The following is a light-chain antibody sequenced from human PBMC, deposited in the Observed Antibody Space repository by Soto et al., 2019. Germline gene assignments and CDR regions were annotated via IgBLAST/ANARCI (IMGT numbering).Light chain of an antibody. Sequence: EVVMTQSPGTLSVSPGERVTLSCRASQSVRSSLAWYQQKPGQAPRLLIYGASTRATGIPARFSGSGSGTEFTLTISSLQSEDFALYFCQQYHNWPPLTFGGGTKVEFK. CDR2: GAS. CDR3: QQYHNWPPLT. CDR1: QSVRSS. J-gene: IGKJ4*01. V-gene: IGKV3-15*01.